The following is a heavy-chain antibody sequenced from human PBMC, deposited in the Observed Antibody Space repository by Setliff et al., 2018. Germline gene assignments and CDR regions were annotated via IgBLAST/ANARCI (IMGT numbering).Heavy chain of an antibody. CDR2: VNNGGTA. CDR3: ARQWGGAEDS. D-gene: IGHD3-16*01. J-gene: IGHJ4*02. V-gene: IGHV4-34*01. Sequence: SETLSLTCAVNGGSLSGYFWSWIRQSPGKGLEWIGEVNNGGTANYNPSFTSRVIMSVDTSKNHIFLKLSSVTAADMAVYYCARQWGGAEDSWGQGTLVTVS. CDR1: GGSLSGYF.